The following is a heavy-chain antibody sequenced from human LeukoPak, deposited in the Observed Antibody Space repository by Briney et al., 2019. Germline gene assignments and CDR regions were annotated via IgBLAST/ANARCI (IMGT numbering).Heavy chain of an antibody. CDR3: ARYGSGSYSDDHFQH. D-gene: IGHD3-10*01. CDR1: GGSISGYY. V-gene: IGHV4-59*08. J-gene: IGHJ1*01. Sequence: SETLSLTCTVSGGSISGYYWSWIRQPPGRGLEWIGFVYYSGSPKYNPSLKSRVTISVDTSKNQFSLKLTSVTAADTAVYYCARYGSGSYSDDHFQHWGQGTLVTVSS. CDR2: VYYSGSP.